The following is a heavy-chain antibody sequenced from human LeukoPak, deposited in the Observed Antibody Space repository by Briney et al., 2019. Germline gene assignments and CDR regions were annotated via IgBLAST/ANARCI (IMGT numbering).Heavy chain of an antibody. CDR1: GLSFRSYW. V-gene: IGHV3-74*01. CDR2: INTDGTTT. J-gene: IGHJ3*01. Sequence: GGSLRLSCSVSGLSFRSYWMHWLRQPPGEGLVWVSCINTDGTTTDYADSVNGRFTISRDNAESTLYLHMSSLRAEDSGVYYCSVTTFDSYDSSAHYAGRAFDLWGQGTLVTVSS. CDR3: SVTTFDSYDSSAHYAGRAFDL. D-gene: IGHD3-22*01.